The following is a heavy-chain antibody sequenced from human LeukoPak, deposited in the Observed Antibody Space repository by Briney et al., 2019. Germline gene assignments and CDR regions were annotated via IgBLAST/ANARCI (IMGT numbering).Heavy chain of an antibody. Sequence: ASVKVSCKASGYTFTSYYMHWVRQAPGQGLEWMGIINPSGGSTSYAQKFQGRVTMTRDTSTSTVYMELSSPRSEDTAVYYCARDPYNSGDRVGYYFDYWGQGTLVTVSS. V-gene: IGHV1-46*01. CDR2: INPSGGST. CDR1: GYTFTSYY. J-gene: IGHJ4*02. D-gene: IGHD1-20*01. CDR3: ARDPYNSGDRVGYYFDY.